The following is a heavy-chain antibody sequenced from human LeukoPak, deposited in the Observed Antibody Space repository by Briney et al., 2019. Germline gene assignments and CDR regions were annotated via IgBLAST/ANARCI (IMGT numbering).Heavy chain of an antibody. D-gene: IGHD5-18*01. CDR3: ARALDTAMAAYGMDV. CDR1: GYTFTSYY. J-gene: IGHJ6*02. Sequence: AASVKVSCKASGYTFTSYYMHWVRQAPGQGLEWMGIINPSGGSTSYAQKFQGRVTMTRDTSTSTVYMELSSLRSEDTAVYYCARALDTAMAAYGMDVWGQGTTVTVSS. V-gene: IGHV1-46*01. CDR2: INPSGGST.